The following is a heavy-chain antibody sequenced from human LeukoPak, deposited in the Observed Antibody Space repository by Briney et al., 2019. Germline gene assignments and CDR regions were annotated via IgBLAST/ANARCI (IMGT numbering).Heavy chain of an antibody. CDR2: ISAYNGYT. Sequence: GASVKVSCKTSGCTFTNYGVSWVRQAPGQGLEWMGWISAYNGYTNYAQKLQVRVTMTTDTSTSTAYMELRSLTSDDTAGYYCARDKAVTTDLTHYFQHWGQGTLVPVSS. CDR3: ARDKAVTTDLTHYFQH. CDR1: GCTFTNYG. D-gene: IGHD4-11*01. J-gene: IGHJ1*01. V-gene: IGHV1-18*01.